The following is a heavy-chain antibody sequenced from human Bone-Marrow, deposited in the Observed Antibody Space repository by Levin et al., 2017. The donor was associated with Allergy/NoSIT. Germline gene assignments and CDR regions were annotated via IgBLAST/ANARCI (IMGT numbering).Heavy chain of an antibody. D-gene: IGHD6-19*01. V-gene: IGHV1-2*06. J-gene: IGHJ4*02. Sequence: GESLKISCKASGYTFTGYYMHWVRQAPGQGLEWMGRINPNSGGTNYAQKFQGRVTMTRDTSISTAYMELSRLRSDDTAVYYCAGGKFPEVAVARSAFDYWGQGTLVTVSS. CDR2: INPNSGGT. CDR3: AGGKFPEVAVARSAFDY. CDR1: GYTFTGYY.